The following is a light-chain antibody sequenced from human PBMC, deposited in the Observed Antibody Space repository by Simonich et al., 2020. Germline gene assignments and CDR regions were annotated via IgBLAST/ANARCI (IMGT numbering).Light chain of an antibody. CDR2: NVS. CDR1: HSDVGGYNF. Sequence: QSALTPPASVSGSPGQSITISCTGTHSDVGGYNFVSWYQQHPGQAPKLMIYNVSKRPSGVSNRFAGSKSGNTASLTISGLQAEDEADYYCSSYTSSSTWVFGGGTKLTVL. V-gene: IGLV2-14*01. J-gene: IGLJ3*02. CDR3: SSYTSSSTWV.